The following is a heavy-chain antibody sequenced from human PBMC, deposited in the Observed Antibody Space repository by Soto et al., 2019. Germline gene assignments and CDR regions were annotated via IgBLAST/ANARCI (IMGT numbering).Heavy chain of an antibody. CDR3: ARGQYYYDSSGYYQDQVYGMDV. CDR2: IYTSGST. CDR1: GGSISSYY. J-gene: IGHJ6*02. V-gene: IGHV4-4*07. D-gene: IGHD3-22*01. Sequence: SETLSLTCTVSGGSISSYYWSWIRQRAGKGLEWIGRIYTSGSTNYNPSLKSRVTMSVDTSKNQFSLKLSSVTAADTAVYYCARGQYYYDSSGYYQDQVYGMDVWGQGTTVTVSS.